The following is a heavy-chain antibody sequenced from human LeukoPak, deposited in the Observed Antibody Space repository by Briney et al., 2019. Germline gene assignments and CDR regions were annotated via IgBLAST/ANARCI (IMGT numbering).Heavy chain of an antibody. CDR1: GASFTGYY. D-gene: IGHD2-15*01. Sequence: SETLSLTCAVYGASFTGYYWSWFRQPPGKGLEWVGEINHSGGTNYNPSLKSRVTISLDTSNNQFSLKLSSVTAADTAVYYCARLLPLQGGDVWGQGTTVTVSS. CDR3: ARLLPLQGGDV. CDR2: INHSGGT. V-gene: IGHV4-34*01. J-gene: IGHJ6*02.